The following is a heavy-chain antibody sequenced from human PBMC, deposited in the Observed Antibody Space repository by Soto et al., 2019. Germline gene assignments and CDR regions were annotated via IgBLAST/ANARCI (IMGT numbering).Heavy chain of an antibody. CDR1: GFTFSHAW. CDR2: IKSKIDGGTS. Sequence: EVQLEESGGGLVKPGGSLRLSCGASGFTFSHAWMNWVRQAPGKGLEWVGRIKSKIDGGTSDYAAPVKGRFSISRDDSKDTLFLQMNSLKTEDTAVYFCATMGHCSNGVCSYYYYGMDVWGLGTTVTVSS. D-gene: IGHD2-8*01. J-gene: IGHJ6*02. CDR3: ATMGHCSNGVCSYYYYGMDV. V-gene: IGHV3-15*07.